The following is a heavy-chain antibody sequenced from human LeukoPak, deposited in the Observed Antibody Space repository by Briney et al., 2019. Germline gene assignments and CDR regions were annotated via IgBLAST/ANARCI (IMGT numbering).Heavy chain of an antibody. CDR3: GRGYPYYFDH. J-gene: IGHJ4*02. V-gene: IGHV3-66*01. CDR2: IYGGGSP. CDR1: GFTVSSNY. D-gene: IGHD3-22*01. Sequence: PGGSLRLSCAASGFTVSSNYMGWVRQAPGKGLEWVSFIYGGGSPYYADSVKGRFIISRDNSKNTLYLQMNSLRAEDTAVYFCGRGYPYYFDHWGQGTLVTVSS.